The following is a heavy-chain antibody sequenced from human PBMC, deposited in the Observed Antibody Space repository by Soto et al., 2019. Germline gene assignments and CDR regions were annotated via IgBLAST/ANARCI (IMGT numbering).Heavy chain of an antibody. CDR3: ARGPGGFGELSLDY. D-gene: IGHD3-10*01. V-gene: IGHV4-4*07. J-gene: IGHJ4*02. CDR1: GGSISTYY. Sequence: ASETLSLTCSVSGGSISTYYWSWSRQSAGKGLEWIGRIYSGGSTNFNPSLRSRVTVSVDMSKNQFSLKLTSVTAADTAVYYCARGPGGFGELSLDYWGQGTLVTVSS. CDR2: IYSGGST.